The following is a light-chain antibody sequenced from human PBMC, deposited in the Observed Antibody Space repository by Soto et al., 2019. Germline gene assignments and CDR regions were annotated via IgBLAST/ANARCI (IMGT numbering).Light chain of an antibody. V-gene: IGKV3-20*01. CDR1: QSVSSSY. CDR2: GGS. CDR3: QQYGTSPPLYT. Sequence: EIVLTQSPGTLSLSPGERATPSCRASQSVSSSYLAWYQQKPGQAPRLLIYGGSSRATGIPDRFSGSGSGTDFTLTISRLEPEDFAVYYCQQYGTSPPLYTFGQGTKLEIK. J-gene: IGKJ2*01.